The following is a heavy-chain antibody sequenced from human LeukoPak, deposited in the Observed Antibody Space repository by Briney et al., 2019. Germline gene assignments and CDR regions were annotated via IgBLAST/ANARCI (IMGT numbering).Heavy chain of an antibody. V-gene: IGHV1-18*01. Sequence: GASVKVSCKASGYTFTSYGISWVRQAPGQGLEWMGWISAYNGNTNYAQKLQGRVTMTTDTYTRSAYLEMRSLSSDDTAVYYCARAVIYDYVWGSYRYREPRYYYYGMDVWGQGTTVTVSS. CDR1: GYTFTSYG. J-gene: IGHJ6*02. D-gene: IGHD3-16*02. CDR3: ARAVIYDYVWGSYRYREPRYYYYGMDV. CDR2: ISAYNGNT.